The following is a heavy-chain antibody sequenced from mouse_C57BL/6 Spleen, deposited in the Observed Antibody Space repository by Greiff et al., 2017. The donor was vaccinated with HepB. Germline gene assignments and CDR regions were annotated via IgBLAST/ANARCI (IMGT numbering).Heavy chain of an antibody. Sequence: VQLQQSGPELVKPGASVKIPCKASGYTFTDYNMDWVKQSHGKSLEWIGDINPNNGGTIYNQKFKGKATLNVDKSSSTAYMELRSLTSEDTAVYYCARSDYSNNYYAMDYWGQGTSVTVSS. J-gene: IGHJ4*01. CDR2: INPNNGGT. CDR3: ARSDYSNNYYAMDY. V-gene: IGHV1-18*01. D-gene: IGHD2-5*01. CDR1: GYTFTDYN.